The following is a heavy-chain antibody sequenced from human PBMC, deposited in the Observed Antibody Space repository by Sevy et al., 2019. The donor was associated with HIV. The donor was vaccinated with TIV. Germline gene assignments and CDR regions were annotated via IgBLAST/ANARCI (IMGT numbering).Heavy chain of an antibody. Sequence: SETLSLTCTVSGGSISSGDYYWSWIRQPPGKGLEWIGHIYYSGSTYYNPSLKSRVTISVDTSKNQFSLKLSSVTAADTAVYYCARAGSSGFDAFDIWGQGTMVTVSS. CDR2: IYYSGST. V-gene: IGHV4-30-4*01. J-gene: IGHJ3*02. D-gene: IGHD3-22*01. CDR3: ARAGSSGFDAFDI. CDR1: GGSISSGDYY.